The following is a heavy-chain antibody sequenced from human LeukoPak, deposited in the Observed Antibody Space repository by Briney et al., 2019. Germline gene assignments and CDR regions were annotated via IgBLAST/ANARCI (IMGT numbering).Heavy chain of an antibody. D-gene: IGHD6-19*01. CDR1: GGSISSSSYY. J-gene: IGHJ5*02. CDR3: ARHETYSSGWSARFDP. V-gene: IGHV4-39*01. CDR2: TYYSGST. Sequence: SETLSLTCTVSGGSISSSSYYWGWIRQPPGKGLEWIGSTYYSGSTYYNPSLKSRVTISVDTSKNQFSLKLSSVTAADTAVYYCARHETYSSGWSARFDPWGQGTLVTVSS.